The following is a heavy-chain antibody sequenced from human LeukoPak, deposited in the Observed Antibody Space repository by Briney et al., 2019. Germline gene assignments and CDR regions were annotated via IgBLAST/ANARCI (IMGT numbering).Heavy chain of an antibody. Sequence: SETLSLTCAVYGGSFSGYYWSWIRQPPGKGLEWIGEINHSGSTNYNPSLKSRVTISVDTSKNQFSLKLSSVTAADTAVYYYARTYYYDSSGYYYVRAFDIWGQGTMVTVTS. V-gene: IGHV4-34*01. J-gene: IGHJ3*02. CDR3: ARTYYYDSSGYYYVRAFDI. CDR2: INHSGST. D-gene: IGHD3-22*01. CDR1: GGSFSGYY.